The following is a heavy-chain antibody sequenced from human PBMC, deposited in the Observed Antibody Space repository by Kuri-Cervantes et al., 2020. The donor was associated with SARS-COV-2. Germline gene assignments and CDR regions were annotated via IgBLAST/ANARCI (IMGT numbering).Heavy chain of an antibody. J-gene: IGHJ6*02. CDR2: INHSGST. CDR1: GGSFSGYY. CDR3: ARLFESVNYYYGMDV. D-gene: IGHD3-22*01. Sequence: SETLSLTCAVYGGSFSGYYWSWIRQPPGKGLEWIGEINHSGSTYYNPSLKSRVTISVDTSKNQFSLKLSSVTAADTAVYYCARLFESVNYYYGMDVWGQGTTVTVSS. V-gene: IGHV4-34*01.